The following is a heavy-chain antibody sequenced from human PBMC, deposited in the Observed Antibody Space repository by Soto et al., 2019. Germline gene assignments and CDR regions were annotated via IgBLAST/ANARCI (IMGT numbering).Heavy chain of an antibody. CDR2: IYYSGST. D-gene: IGHD1-26*01. CDR1: GGSISSYY. Sequence: QVQLQESGPGLVKPSETLSLTCTVSGGSISSYYWSWIRQPPGKGLEWIGYIYYSGSTNYNPSLRSRVTTAVDTSKNQFALKLSSVTAADTAVYYCARSRVSGSFSPYDYWGQGTLVTVSS. J-gene: IGHJ4*02. V-gene: IGHV4-59*08. CDR3: ARSRVSGSFSPYDY.